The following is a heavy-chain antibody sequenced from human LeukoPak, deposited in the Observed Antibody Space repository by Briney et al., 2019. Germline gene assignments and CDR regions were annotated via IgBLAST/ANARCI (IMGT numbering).Heavy chain of an antibody. V-gene: IGHV4-59*08. J-gene: IGHJ3*02. CDR3: ARRGAYGDYVGAFDI. D-gene: IGHD4-17*01. CDR2: IYYSGST. Sequence: SETLSLTCTVSGGSISSYYWSWIRQPPGKGLEWIGYIYYSGSTNYNPSLKSRVTISVDTSKNQFSLKLSSVTAADTAVYYCARRGAYGDYVGAFDIWGQGTMVTVSS. CDR1: GGSISSYY.